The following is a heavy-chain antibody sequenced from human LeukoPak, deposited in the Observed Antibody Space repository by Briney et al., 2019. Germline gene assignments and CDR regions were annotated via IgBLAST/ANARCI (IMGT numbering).Heavy chain of an antibody. Sequence: SETLSLTCTASGGSISSYYWSWIRQPAGKGLEWIGRIYTSGSTNYNASLTSRGTMIVDTSKNQFSLKLSSVTAADTAVYYCARAPPYYYDSSGYYYHDAFDIWGQGTMVTVSS. V-gene: IGHV4-4*07. CDR2: IYTSGST. J-gene: IGHJ3*02. CDR1: GGSISSYY. D-gene: IGHD3-22*01. CDR3: ARAPPYYYDSSGYYYHDAFDI.